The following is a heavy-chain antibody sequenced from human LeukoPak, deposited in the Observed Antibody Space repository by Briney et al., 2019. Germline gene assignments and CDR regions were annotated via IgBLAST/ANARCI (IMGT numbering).Heavy chain of an antibody. Sequence: PSETLSLTCTVSGGSISSSSYYWGWIRQPPGKGLEWIGSIYYSGSTYYNPSLKSRVTISVDTSKNQFSLKLSSVTAADTAVYYCARHAAGKYFLDYWGQGTLVTVSS. D-gene: IGHD6-13*01. CDR1: GGSISSSSYY. CDR2: IYYSGST. V-gene: IGHV4-39*01. J-gene: IGHJ4*02. CDR3: ARHAAGKYFLDY.